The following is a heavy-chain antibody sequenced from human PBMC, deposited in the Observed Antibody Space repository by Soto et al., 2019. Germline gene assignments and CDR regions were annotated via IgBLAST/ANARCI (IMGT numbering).Heavy chain of an antibody. CDR3: ARQSWVLGSDIVVVPAAQAFFDY. CDR1: GGSISSSSYY. CDR2: IYYSGST. J-gene: IGHJ4*02. Sequence: LSLPCTVSGGSISSSSYYWGWIRQPPGKGLEWIGSIYYSGSTYYNPSLKSRVTISVDTSKNQFSLKLCSVTAADTAVYYCARQSWVLGSDIVVVPAAQAFFDYWGQGTLVTVSS. D-gene: IGHD2-2*01. V-gene: IGHV4-39*01.